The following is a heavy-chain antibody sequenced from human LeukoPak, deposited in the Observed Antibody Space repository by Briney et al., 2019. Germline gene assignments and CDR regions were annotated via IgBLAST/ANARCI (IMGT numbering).Heavy chain of an antibody. Sequence: ASVTVSCKASGYTFTSYYMHWVRQAPGQGLEWMGIINPSGGSTSYAQKFQGRVTMTRDTSTSTVYMELSSLRSEDTAVYYCARDLLGYDLYYWGQGTLVTVSS. D-gene: IGHD5-12*01. CDR1: GYTFTSYY. CDR3: ARDLLGYDLYY. J-gene: IGHJ4*02. CDR2: INPSGGST. V-gene: IGHV1-46*01.